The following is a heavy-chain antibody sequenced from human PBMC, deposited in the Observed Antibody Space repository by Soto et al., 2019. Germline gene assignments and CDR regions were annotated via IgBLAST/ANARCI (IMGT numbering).Heavy chain of an antibody. CDR1: GGSFTSNNW. J-gene: IGHJ4*02. D-gene: IGHD1-7*01. CDR3: ASRDPGTSVDY. CDR2: IYRTGST. V-gene: IGHV4-4*02. Sequence: PSETLSLTCTVSGGSFTSNNWWTWVRQPPGQGLEWIGEIYRTGSTNYNPSLKSRVTISLDKSENQFSLKVTSLTAADTAVYYCASRDPGTSVDYWGQGTLVTVSS.